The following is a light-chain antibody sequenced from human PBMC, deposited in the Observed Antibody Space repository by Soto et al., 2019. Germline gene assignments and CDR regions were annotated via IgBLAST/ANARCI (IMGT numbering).Light chain of an antibody. J-gene: IGKJ3*01. CDR3: QQLNSYLFP. CDR1: QGISSY. CDR2: AAF. V-gene: IGKV1-9*01. Sequence: DIQLTQSPSFLSASVGDRVTITCRASQGISSYLAWYQQKPGKAPKLLIYAAFTLQSGVPPRFSGSGSGTEFTLTISSLQPEDFATYYCQQLNSYLFPFGPGTKVDIK.